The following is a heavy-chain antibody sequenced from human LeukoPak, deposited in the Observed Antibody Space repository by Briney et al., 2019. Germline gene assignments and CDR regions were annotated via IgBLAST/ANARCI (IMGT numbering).Heavy chain of an antibody. J-gene: IGHJ4*02. Sequence: ASVKVSCKASGYTFTSYGISWVRQAPGQGLEWMGWISAYNGNTNYAQKLQGRVTMTTDTSTSTAYMELRSLRSDDTAVYYCARVKAYYDILTGYYNAFDYWGQGALVTVSS. CDR2: ISAYNGNT. D-gene: IGHD3-9*01. V-gene: IGHV1-18*01. CDR3: ARVKAYYDILTGYYNAFDY. CDR1: GYTFTSYG.